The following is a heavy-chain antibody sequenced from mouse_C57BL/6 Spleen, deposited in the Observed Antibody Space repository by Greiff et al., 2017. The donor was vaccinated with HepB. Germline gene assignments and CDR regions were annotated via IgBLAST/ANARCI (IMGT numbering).Heavy chain of an antibody. V-gene: IGHV1-39*01. J-gene: IGHJ4*01. CDR3: ATWGGAMDY. CDR2: INPNYGTT. CDR1: GYSFTDYN. Sequence: QLQESGPELVKPGASVKISCKASGYSFTDYNMNWVKQSNGKSLEWIGVINPNYGTTSYNQKFKCKATLTVDQSSSTAYMQLNSLTSEDSAVCYCATWGGAMDYWGQGNSVTVSS.